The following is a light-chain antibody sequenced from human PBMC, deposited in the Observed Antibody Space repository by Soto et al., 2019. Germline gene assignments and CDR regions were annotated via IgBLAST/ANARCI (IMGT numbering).Light chain of an antibody. V-gene: IGLV2-11*01. CDR1: SSDVGGYNY. CDR2: DVS. Sequence: QSALTQPRSVSGSPGQSVTISCTGTSSDVGGYNYVSWYQHHPGKAPKLMIYDVSKRPSGVPDRFSGSKSGNTASLTISGLQAEDEADYYCCSCAGSYTSVIFGGGTKLTVL. CDR3: CSCAGSYTSVI. J-gene: IGLJ2*01.